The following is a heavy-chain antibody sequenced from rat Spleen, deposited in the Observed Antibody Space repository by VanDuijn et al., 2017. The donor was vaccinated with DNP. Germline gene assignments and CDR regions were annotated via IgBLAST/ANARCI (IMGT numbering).Heavy chain of an antibody. D-gene: IGHD1-4*01. Sequence: EVQLVESGGGLVQPGRSLKLSCAASGFTFSYYGMAWVRQVPGKGLEWVASITNTDRTEYVDSVKGRFAISRENAKDTLYLQMNSLRSEDMATYYCVRQFPGDAWGQGTSVTVSS. CDR1: GFTFSYYG. V-gene: IGHV5S23*01. CDR2: ITNTDRT. J-gene: IGHJ4*01. CDR3: VRQFPGDA.